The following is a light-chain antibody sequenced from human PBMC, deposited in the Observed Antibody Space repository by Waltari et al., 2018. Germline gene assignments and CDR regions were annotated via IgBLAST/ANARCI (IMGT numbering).Light chain of an antibody. J-gene: IGLJ2*01. CDR3: CSYTGSPHVV. CDR2: EVS. CDR1: SRDVGSYHL. Sequence: QSALTQPASVSGSPGQSITISCTGTSRDVGSYHLVPWYQQHPGRAPKLMIYEVSERPSGVSTRFSGSKSGNTASLTISGLQAEDEADYYCCSYTGSPHVVFGGGTKLTVL. V-gene: IGLV2-23*02.